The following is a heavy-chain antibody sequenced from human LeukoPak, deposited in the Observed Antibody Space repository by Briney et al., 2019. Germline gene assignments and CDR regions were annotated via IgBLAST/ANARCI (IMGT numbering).Heavy chain of an antibody. J-gene: IGHJ1*01. Sequence: GGSLRLSCVASGFTFTSYWMSWVREAPGKGLEWVAIIKHDGSEKYYVDSVKGRFAISRDNAENALYLQMNSLRAEDTAVYYCARGAQYSHHWGQGTLVTVSS. CDR2: IKHDGSEK. CDR1: GFTFTSYW. CDR3: ARGAQYSHH. V-gene: IGHV3-7*01.